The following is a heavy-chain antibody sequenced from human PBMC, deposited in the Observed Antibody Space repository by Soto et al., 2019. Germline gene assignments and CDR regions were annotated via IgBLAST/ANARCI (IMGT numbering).Heavy chain of an antibody. D-gene: IGHD6-19*01. CDR2: IYHSGST. J-gene: IGHJ4*02. Sequence: QLQLQESGSGLVKPSQTLSLTCAVSGGSISSGGYSWSWIRQPPGKGLEWIGYIYHSGSTYYNPSLRSRVTRAVDRSKHQFSLKLSSVTAADTAVYYCARAGGLGAVAADYWGPGTLVTVSS. CDR1: GGSISSGGYS. CDR3: ARAGGLGAVAADY. V-gene: IGHV4-30-2*01.